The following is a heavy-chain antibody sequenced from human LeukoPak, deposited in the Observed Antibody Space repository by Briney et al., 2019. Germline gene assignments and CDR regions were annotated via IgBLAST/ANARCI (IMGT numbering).Heavy chain of an antibody. CDR1: GGSFSGYY. J-gene: IGHJ3*02. CDR3: ASSGSYYFDAFDI. CDR2: INHSGST. D-gene: IGHD1-26*01. Sequence: PSETLSLTCAVYGGSFSGYYWSWIRQPPGKGLEWIGEINHSGSTNYNPSLKSRVTISVDTSKNQFSLKLSSVTAADTAVYYCASSGSYYFDAFDIWGQGTMVTVSS. V-gene: IGHV4-34*01.